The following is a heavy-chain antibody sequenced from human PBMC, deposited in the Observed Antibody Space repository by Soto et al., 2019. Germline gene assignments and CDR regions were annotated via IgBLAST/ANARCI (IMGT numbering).Heavy chain of an antibody. Sequence: QVQLVQSGAEVKKPGASVKVSCKASGYTFTSSGFSWVRQAPGQGLEWMAWISAYNGETHYAQKFQGRVTMTTDTAPSTSYRELRSLRSDDTAVYYCARDSGSYMYVSDWGQGTLVTVSS. CDR1: GYTFTSSG. V-gene: IGHV1-18*01. CDR2: ISAYNGET. CDR3: ARDSGSYMYVSD. J-gene: IGHJ4*02. D-gene: IGHD1-26*01.